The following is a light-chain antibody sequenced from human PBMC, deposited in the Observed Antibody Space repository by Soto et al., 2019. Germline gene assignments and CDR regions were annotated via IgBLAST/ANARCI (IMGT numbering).Light chain of an antibody. Sequence: EIVLTQSPGTLSLSPGDRATLSCRSSQSVTRSYLVWYQQKPGQAPRLLIYGASNRATGIPDRFSGSGSGTDFTLTISRLEPEDFAVYYCQQYGSSSWTFGQGTKVEIK. J-gene: IGKJ1*01. CDR2: GAS. CDR3: QQYGSSSWT. CDR1: QSVTRSY. V-gene: IGKV3-20*01.